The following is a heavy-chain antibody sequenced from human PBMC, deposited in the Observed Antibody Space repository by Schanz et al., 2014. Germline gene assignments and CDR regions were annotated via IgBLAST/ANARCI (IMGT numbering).Heavy chain of an antibody. CDR1: GDIFTSYT. Sequence: QAQLVQSGAEVEKPGSSVKVSCKASGDIFTSYTISWVRQAPGQGLEWMGKIIPFIGVPNFAQKFQDRVTFTADKSTSTVYMELSSLGSEDTAVYYCVRHLLPGNGMDVWGQGTAVTVSS. V-gene: IGHV1-69*02. D-gene: IGHD3-3*02. CDR3: VRHLLPGNGMDV. CDR2: IIPFIGVP. J-gene: IGHJ6*02.